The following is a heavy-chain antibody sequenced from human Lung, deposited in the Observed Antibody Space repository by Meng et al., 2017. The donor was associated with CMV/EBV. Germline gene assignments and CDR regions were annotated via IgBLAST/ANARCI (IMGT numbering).Heavy chain of an antibody. Sequence: QVLLVQSGSEVKKPGASVKASFKASGYTFTNYNINWVRQATGQGLEWMGWMNPNTGNTGYGQKFQGRITMTRNTAISTAYMELSSLNSEDPAVYFCARGLRRPSSAIDFDYWGQGTLVTVSS. CDR2: MNPNTGNT. D-gene: IGHD2-2*01. CDR3: ARGLRRPSSAIDFDY. V-gene: IGHV1-8*01. J-gene: IGHJ4*02. CDR1: GYTFTNYN.